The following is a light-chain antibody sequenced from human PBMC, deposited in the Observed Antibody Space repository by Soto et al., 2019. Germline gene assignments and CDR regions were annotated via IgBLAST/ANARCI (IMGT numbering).Light chain of an antibody. CDR1: QSVSSN. CDR3: QQYNNWPPRT. J-gene: IGKJ1*01. CDR2: AAS. V-gene: IGKV3-15*01. Sequence: EIVMTQSPASLSVSPGDRATLSCRASQSVSSNLAWYQQKPGQAPKLLIYAASTRATGIPSRFSGSGSGTEFTLPISSLQSADVAVNYCQQYNNWPPRTFGQGTKVDIK.